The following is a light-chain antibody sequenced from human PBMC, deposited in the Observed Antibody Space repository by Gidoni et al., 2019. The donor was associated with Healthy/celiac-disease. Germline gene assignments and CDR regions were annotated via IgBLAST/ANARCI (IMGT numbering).Light chain of an antibody. Sequence: EIVMTQSPATLSVSPGERATLSCRASQSVSSNLAWYQQKPGQAPRLFIYGASTRATGIPARFSGSGSGTEFTLTISSLQSEDFAVYYCQQYNNWPWTFGQXTKVEIK. CDR2: GAS. CDR1: QSVSSN. CDR3: QQYNNWPWT. J-gene: IGKJ1*01. V-gene: IGKV3-15*01.